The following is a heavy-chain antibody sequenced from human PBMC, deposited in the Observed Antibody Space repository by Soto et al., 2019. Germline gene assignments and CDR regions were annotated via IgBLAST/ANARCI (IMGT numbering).Heavy chain of an antibody. CDR3: ARDSCSSTCCYGWFDP. J-gene: IGHJ5*02. CDR2: IYYSGST. V-gene: IGHV4-59*01. Sequence: PSETLSLTCTVSGGSISSYYWSWIRQPPGKGLEWIGYIYYSGSTNYNPSLKSRVTISVDTSKNQFSLKLSSVTAADTAVYYCARDSCSSTCCYGWFDPWGQGTLVTVSS. D-gene: IGHD2-2*01. CDR1: GGSISSYY.